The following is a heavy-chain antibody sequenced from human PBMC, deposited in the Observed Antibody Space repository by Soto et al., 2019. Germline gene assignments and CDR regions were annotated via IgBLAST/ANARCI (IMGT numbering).Heavy chain of an antibody. CDR2: IKSKTDGGAT. V-gene: IGHV3-15*07. CDR1: GFTFNNAW. J-gene: IGHJ4*02. CDR3: TTTLYYYDNGGDTWLGY. D-gene: IGHD3-22*01. Sequence: EVQLVESGGNLVKPGGSLRLSCAVSGFTFNNAWMNWVRQAPGKGLEWVGRIKSKTDGGATDYAAPVKGRFTISRDDSRDTLYLQMDSLKTEDTAGYYCTTTLYYYDNGGDTWLGYWGRGTLVTVSS.